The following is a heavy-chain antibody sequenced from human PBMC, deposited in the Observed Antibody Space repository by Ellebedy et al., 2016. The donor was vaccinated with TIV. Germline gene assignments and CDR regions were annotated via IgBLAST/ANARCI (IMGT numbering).Heavy chain of an antibody. CDR2: IYYSGTT. CDR3: ASTLLSAAGLPMGFDY. V-gene: IGHV4-30-4*01. CDR1: GGSISSGDHF. D-gene: IGHD2/OR15-2a*01. J-gene: IGHJ4*02. Sequence: MPSETLSLTCTVSGGSISSGDHFWSWIRQPPGKGLEWTGYIYYSGTTYYNPSLKSRLTISVDMSKNEFSLKLSSVTAADTAVYYCASTLLSAAGLPMGFDYWGQGALVTVSS.